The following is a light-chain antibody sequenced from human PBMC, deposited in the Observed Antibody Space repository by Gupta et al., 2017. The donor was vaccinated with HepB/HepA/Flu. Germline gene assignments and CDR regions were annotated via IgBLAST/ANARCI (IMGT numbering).Light chain of an antibody. CDR3: RQRSKWPLT. CDR2: DVG. V-gene: IGKV3-11*01. J-gene: IGKJ4*01. CDR1: ENIRAY. Sequence: EIVSTQSPATLSLSPGERATLSCRASENIRAYIAWYQQKRGQAPRLLIYDVGKRRTGIPARFSGSGCGTDFTLTISSLEPEDFAVYYCRQRSKWPLTFGGGTKVEIK.